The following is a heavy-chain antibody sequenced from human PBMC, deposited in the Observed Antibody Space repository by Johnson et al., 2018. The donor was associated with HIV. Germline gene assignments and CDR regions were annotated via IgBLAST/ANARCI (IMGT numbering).Heavy chain of an antibody. Sequence: VQLVESGGRVVRPGESLRLSCAASGFTFDDYGMSWVRQAPGKGLEWVSAISGSGGSTYYADSMKGRFTISRDNAKNSLYLHMNSLRAEDTAVYYCARDRVGATAFDIWGQGTMVTVSS. CDR2: ISGSGGST. CDR1: GFTFDDYG. V-gene: IGHV3-20*04. D-gene: IGHD1-26*01. CDR3: ARDRVGATAFDI. J-gene: IGHJ3*02.